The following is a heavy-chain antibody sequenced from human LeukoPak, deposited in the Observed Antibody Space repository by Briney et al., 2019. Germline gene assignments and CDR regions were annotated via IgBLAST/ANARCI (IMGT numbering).Heavy chain of an antibody. V-gene: IGHV1-2*02. CDR3: ARRSSSSLPSNYFDY. D-gene: IGHD6-6*01. Sequence: GASVKVSCKASGYTFTGYYMHWVRQAPGQGLEWMGWINPNSGGTNYAQKFQGRVTMTRGTSISTAYMELSRLRSDDTAVYYCARRSSSSLPSNYFDYWGQGTLVTVSS. CDR2: INPNSGGT. CDR1: GYTFTGYY. J-gene: IGHJ4*02.